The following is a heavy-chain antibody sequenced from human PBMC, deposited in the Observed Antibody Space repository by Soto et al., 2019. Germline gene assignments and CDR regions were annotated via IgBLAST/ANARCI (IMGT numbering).Heavy chain of an antibody. D-gene: IGHD3-3*01. CDR1: GFRFSDYS. Sequence: EVHLVESGGRLVQPGGSLRLSCAASGFRFSDYSMNWVRQAPGRGLEWVSYISSSSFTIHYADSVEGRFAISRDNAKNSLYLQMNSLRVEDTAVYYCARDYNYFWSGHFDYWGQGALVTVSS. CDR3: ARDYNYFWSGHFDY. CDR2: ISSSSFTI. V-gene: IGHV3-48*01. J-gene: IGHJ4*02.